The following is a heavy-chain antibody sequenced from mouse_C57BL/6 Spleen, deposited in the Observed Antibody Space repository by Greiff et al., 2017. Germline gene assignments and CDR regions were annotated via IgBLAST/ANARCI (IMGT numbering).Heavy chain of an antibody. V-gene: IGHV1-15*01. CDR2: IDPKTGGT. Sequence: VQLQQSGAELVRPGASVTLSCKASGYTFTDYAMHWVKQTPVHGLEWIGAIDPKTGGTAYNQKFKGKAILTADKSSSTAYMELRSLTSEDSAVYYCTRTTYVLYFDYWGQGTTLTVSS. CDR1: GYTFTDYA. J-gene: IGHJ2*01. CDR3: TRTTYVLYFDY. D-gene: IGHD2-12*01.